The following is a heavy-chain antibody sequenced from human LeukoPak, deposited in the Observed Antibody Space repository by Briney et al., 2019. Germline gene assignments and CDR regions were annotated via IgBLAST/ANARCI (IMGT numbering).Heavy chain of an antibody. CDR3: ARDGTAPGLYFDL. J-gene: IGHJ4*01. D-gene: IGHD6-13*01. Sequence: PGGSLRLSCAVPGFTFSSYWMNWVRQAPGKGLEWVASIRQDGNEKSYVDSVKGRFTISRDNTKDSLYLQIDSLRAEDTAMYFCARDGTAPGLYFDLWGQGTLVTVSS. CDR2: IRQDGNEK. V-gene: IGHV3-7*01. CDR1: GFTFSSYW.